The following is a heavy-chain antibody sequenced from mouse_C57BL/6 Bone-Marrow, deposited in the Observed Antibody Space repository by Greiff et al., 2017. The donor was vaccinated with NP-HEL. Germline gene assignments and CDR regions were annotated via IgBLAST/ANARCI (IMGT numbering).Heavy chain of an antibody. J-gene: IGHJ4*01. D-gene: IGHD1-1*01. Sequence: EVMLVESEGGLVQPGSSMKLSCTASGFTFSDYYMAWVRQVPEKGLEWVANINYDGSSTYYLDSLKSRFIISRDNAKNILYLQMSSLKSEDTATYYCARELRLPYYAMDYWGQGTSVTVSS. CDR1: GFTFSDYY. CDR2: INYDGSST. CDR3: ARELRLPYYAMDY. V-gene: IGHV5-16*01.